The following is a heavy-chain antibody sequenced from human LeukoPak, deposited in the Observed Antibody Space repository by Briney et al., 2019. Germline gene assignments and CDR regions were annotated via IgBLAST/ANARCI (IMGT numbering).Heavy chain of an antibody. CDR2: ISSGGGTT. CDR3: TKAGIAVPATPDY. V-gene: IGHV3-23*01. D-gene: IGHD6-19*01. J-gene: IGHJ4*02. CDR1: GFTFNNYV. Sequence: GGSLRLSCAASGFTFNNYVMHWVRQAPGKGLEWVSGISSGGGTTYYADSVKGRFIISRDNSKNTLYLQMDSLRAEDTAIYYCTKAGIAVPATPDYWGQGTLVTVSS.